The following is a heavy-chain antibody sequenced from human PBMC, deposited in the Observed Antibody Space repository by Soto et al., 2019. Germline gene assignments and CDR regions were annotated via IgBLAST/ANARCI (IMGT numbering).Heavy chain of an antibody. CDR2: MNEDGSER. J-gene: IGHJ4*02. V-gene: IGHV3-7*03. CDR3: ARDRAYSRFDY. CDR1: GFSFSSAW. D-gene: IGHD4-4*01. Sequence: QAGGSLRLSCAVSGFSFSSAWMTWIRQAPGKGLERVAIMNEDGSERYYVDSVKGRFTISRDNAKNALFLQMNSLRVEDTAVYFCARDRAYSRFDYWGQGPLVTVSS.